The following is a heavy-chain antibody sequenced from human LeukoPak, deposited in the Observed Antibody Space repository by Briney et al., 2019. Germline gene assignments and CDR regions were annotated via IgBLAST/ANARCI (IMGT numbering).Heavy chain of an antibody. CDR2: IGGGSGGAT. J-gene: IGHJ4*02. CDR1: GFTFSSYG. CDR3: AREFLSTVVTPTFDY. D-gene: IGHD4-23*01. Sequence: PGGSLRLSCAASGFTFSSYGMSWVRQAPGKGLEWVSAIGGGSGGATYYADSGKGRFTISRDTSQNTPDLQMRRLRAEDTAVYYCAREFLSTVVTPTFDYWGQGTLVTVSS. V-gene: IGHV3-23*01.